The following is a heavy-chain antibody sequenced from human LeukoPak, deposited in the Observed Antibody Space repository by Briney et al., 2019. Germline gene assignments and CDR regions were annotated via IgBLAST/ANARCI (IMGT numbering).Heavy chain of an antibody. Sequence: SETLSLTCTVSGGSISSGGYYWSWIRQPPGKGLEWIGYIYHSGSTYYNPSLKSRVTISVDRSKNQFSLKLSSVTAADTAVYYCARSGAAAGLYYFDYWGQGTLVTVSS. J-gene: IGHJ4*02. CDR2: IYHSGST. D-gene: IGHD6-13*01. CDR3: ARSGAAAGLYYFDY. CDR1: GGSISSGGYY. V-gene: IGHV4-30-2*01.